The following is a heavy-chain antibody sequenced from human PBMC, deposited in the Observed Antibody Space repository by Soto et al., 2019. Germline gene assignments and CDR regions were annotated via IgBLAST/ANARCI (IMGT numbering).Heavy chain of an antibody. J-gene: IGHJ6*02. D-gene: IGHD3-3*01. CDR3: ARDLMYYDFWSGYYTLLYYYSMDV. CDR2: IWYDGSNK. Sequence: PGGSLRLSCAASGFTFSSYGMHWVRQAPGKGLEWVAVIWYDGSNKYYADSVKGRFTISRDNSKNTLYLQMNSLRAEDTAVYYCARDLMYYDFWSGYYTLLYYYSMDVWGQGTTVTVSS. V-gene: IGHV3-33*01. CDR1: GFTFSSYG.